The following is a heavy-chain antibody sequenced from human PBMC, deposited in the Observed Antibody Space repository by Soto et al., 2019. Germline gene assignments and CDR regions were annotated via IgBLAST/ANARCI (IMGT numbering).Heavy chain of an antibody. D-gene: IGHD3-10*01. Sequence: SETLSLTCTVSGGSISSYYWSWIRQPPGKGLEWIGYIYYSGSTNYNPSLKSRVTISVDTSKNQFSLKLSSVTAADTAVYYCARGTELLNPVWFGEYYYYGMDVWGQGTTVTVSS. CDR1: GGSISSYY. V-gene: IGHV4-59*01. CDR3: ARGTELLNPVWFGEYYYYGMDV. J-gene: IGHJ6*02. CDR2: IYYSGST.